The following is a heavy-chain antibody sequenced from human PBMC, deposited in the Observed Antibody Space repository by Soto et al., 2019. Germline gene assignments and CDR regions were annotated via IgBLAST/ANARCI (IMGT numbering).Heavy chain of an antibody. CDR2: ISAYNGNT. Sequence: ASVKVSCKASGYTFTSYGISWVRQAPGQGLEWMGWISAYNGNTNYAQKLQGRVTMTTDTSTGTAYMELRSLRSDDTAVYNCARVVIGVVPAAISVFGAFDIWGQGTMVTVSS. CDR3: ARVVIGVVPAAISVFGAFDI. D-gene: IGHD2-2*01. CDR1: GYTFTSYG. J-gene: IGHJ3*02. V-gene: IGHV1-18*01.